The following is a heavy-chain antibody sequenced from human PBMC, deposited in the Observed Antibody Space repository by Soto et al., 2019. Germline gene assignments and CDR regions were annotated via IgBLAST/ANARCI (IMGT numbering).Heavy chain of an antibody. D-gene: IGHD4-4*01. J-gene: IGHJ4*02. Sequence: GASVKVSCKASGGTFSSYAISWVRQAPGQGLEWMGGIIPIFCTANYAQKFQGRVTITADESTSTAYMELSSLRSEDTAVYYCARERTPGSEVPPTTVLDYWGQGTLVTVSS. V-gene: IGHV1-69*13. CDR3: ARERTPGSEVPPTTVLDY. CDR1: GGTFSSYA. CDR2: IIPIFCTA.